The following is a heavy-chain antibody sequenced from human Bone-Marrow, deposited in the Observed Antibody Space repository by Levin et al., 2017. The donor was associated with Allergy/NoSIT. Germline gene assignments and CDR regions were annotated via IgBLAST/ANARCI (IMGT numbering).Heavy chain of an antibody. D-gene: IGHD5-12*01. Sequence: PSETLSLTCTVSGGSVSSSSYYWGWIRQPPGRGLEWIGNICYSGSTYSNTSLKSRVSISVDASKNQFSLKLSSVTAADTAVDYCARQPRTTPTTYFDYWGQGILVTVSS. CDR2: ICYSGST. CDR1: GGSVSSSSYY. J-gene: IGHJ4*02. CDR3: ARQPRTTPTTYFDY. V-gene: IGHV4-39*01.